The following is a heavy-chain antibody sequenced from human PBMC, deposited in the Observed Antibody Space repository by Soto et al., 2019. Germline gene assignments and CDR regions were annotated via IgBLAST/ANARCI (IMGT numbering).Heavy chain of an antibody. J-gene: IGHJ2*01. V-gene: IGHV4-34*01. CDR1: GGFFSHYS. Sequence: EARRVPSAGYGGFFSHYSWSGIRQPPGKGLEWIGEVNHLGSTNYNPSLKSRVTISMDTSKNQFSLKLSSVTAADTAVYYCAIAISIVRGRCYF. D-gene: IGHD2-2*01. CDR3: AIAISIVRGRCYF. CDR2: VNHLGST.